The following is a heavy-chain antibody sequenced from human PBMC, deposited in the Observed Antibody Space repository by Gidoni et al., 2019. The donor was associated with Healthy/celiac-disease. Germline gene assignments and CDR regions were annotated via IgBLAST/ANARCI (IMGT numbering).Heavy chain of an antibody. CDR2: VWYDGSNK. Sequence: QVQLVESGGCVVQPGRSLRLSCAASGFTFSSYGMHWVRQAPGKGLEWVAVVWYDGSNKYYADSVKGRFTISRDNSKNTLYLQMNSLRAEDTAVYYCARGMWEPTPPPRNPFDYWGQGTLVTVSS. J-gene: IGHJ4*02. D-gene: IGHD1-26*01. CDR3: ARGMWEPTPPPRNPFDY. CDR1: GFTFSSYG. V-gene: IGHV3-33*01.